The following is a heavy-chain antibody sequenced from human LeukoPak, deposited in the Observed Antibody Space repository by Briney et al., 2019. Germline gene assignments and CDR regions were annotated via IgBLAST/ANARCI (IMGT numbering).Heavy chain of an antibody. J-gene: IGHJ4*02. V-gene: IGHV5-51*01. Sequence: GESLKISCKGSGYIFTSYWIVWLRQMPAKSLEGMGIIYPGDSDTRYSPSLQGQFTISADKSISTAYLQWSSLKASDTDMYYCARRGRYYDSSGYYDDYWGQGPLVTVSS. CDR3: ARRGRYYDSSGYYDDY. CDR1: GYIFTSYW. CDR2: IYPGDSDT. D-gene: IGHD3-22*01.